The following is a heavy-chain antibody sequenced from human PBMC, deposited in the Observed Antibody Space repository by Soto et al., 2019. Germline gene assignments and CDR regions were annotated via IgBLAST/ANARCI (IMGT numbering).Heavy chain of an antibody. V-gene: IGHV3-49*03. J-gene: IGHJ6*03. CDR1: GFTFGDYA. Sequence: GGSLRLSCTASGFTFGDYAMSWFRQAPGKGLEWVGFIRSKAYGGTTEYAASVKGRFTISRDDSKSIAYLQMNSLKTEDTAVYYCTRDHYDFWSGYSYYYYYMDVWGKGTTVTVSS. D-gene: IGHD3-3*01. CDR2: IRSKAYGGTT. CDR3: TRDHYDFWSGYSYYYYYMDV.